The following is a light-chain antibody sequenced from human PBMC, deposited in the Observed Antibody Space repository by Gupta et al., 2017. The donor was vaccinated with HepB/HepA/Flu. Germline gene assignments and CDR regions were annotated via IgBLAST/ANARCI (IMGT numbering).Light chain of an antibody. CDR3: QSADSSGTHVV. CDR1: ALPKQY. Sequence: SYELTQPPSVSASPGQTARLTCSGDALPKQYAYWYQQKPGQAPVLVIYKDSERPSGIPERSSGSSSGTTVTLTISGVQAEDEADYYCQSADSSGTHVVFGGGTKLTVL. CDR2: KDS. J-gene: IGLJ2*01. V-gene: IGLV3-25*03.